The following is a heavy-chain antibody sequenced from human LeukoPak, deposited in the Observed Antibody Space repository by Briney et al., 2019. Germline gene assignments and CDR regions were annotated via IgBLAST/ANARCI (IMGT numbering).Heavy chain of an antibody. CDR3: ARDLSDYYGSGSYRSIDAFDI. CDR2: INHSGSP. J-gene: IGHJ3*02. Sequence: SETLSLTCTVSGGSISGSSYYWGWIRQPPGKGLEWIGEINHSGSPNYNPSLKSRVTISIDTSKNQFSLKLSPVTAADTAVYYCARDLSDYYGSGSYRSIDAFDIWGQGTMVTVSS. CDR1: GGSISGSSYY. D-gene: IGHD3-10*01. V-gene: IGHV4-39*07.